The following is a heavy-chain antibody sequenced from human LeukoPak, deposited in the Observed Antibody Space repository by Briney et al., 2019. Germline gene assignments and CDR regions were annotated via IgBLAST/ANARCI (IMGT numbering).Heavy chain of an antibody. J-gene: IGHJ6*03. D-gene: IGHD1-26*01. V-gene: IGHV3-23*01. CDR3: ARGSSGSYYYYYYYTDV. Sequence: PGGSLRLSCAASGFTFSSYAMSWVRQAPGKGLEWVSAISGSGGSTYYADSVKGRFTISRDNAKNSLYLQMNSLRAEDTAVYYCARGSSGSYYYYYYYTDVWGKGTTVTISS. CDR1: GFTFSSYA. CDR2: ISGSGGST.